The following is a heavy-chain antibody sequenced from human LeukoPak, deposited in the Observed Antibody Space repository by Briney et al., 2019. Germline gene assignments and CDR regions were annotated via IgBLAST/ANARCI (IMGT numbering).Heavy chain of an antibody. Sequence: SETLSLTCTVSGVSISSYYWSWIRQPPGKGLEWIGYIYYSGSTNYNPSLKSRVTISVDTSKNQFSLKLSSVTAADTAVYYCARGPEGHCSGGSCYYYGMDVWGKGTTVTVSS. CDR1: GVSISSYY. D-gene: IGHD2-15*01. CDR3: ARGPEGHCSGGSCYYYGMDV. V-gene: IGHV4-59*01. J-gene: IGHJ6*04. CDR2: IYYSGST.